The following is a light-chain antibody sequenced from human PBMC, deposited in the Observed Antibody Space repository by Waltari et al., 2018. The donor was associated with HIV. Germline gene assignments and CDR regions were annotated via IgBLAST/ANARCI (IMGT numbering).Light chain of an antibody. CDR3: CSYASSTTYV. V-gene: IGLV2-23*02. CDR2: EVN. Sequence: QSALTQPASVSGSPGQSITISCTGTNSDVGNYNLVYWYQQHPGKAPKLMIYEVNKRPSGISDRFSGSKSDNTASLTISGLQAEDEADYYCCSYASSTTYVFGTGTKITVL. CDR1: NSDVGNYNL. J-gene: IGLJ1*01.